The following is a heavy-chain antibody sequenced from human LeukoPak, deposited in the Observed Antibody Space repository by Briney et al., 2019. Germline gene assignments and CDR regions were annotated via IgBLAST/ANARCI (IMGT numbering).Heavy chain of an antibody. V-gene: IGHV3-74*01. Sequence: GGSLRLSCAASGFTFNSYWMHWVRQAPGKGLVWVSRIKTDGSFSDYADAVKGRFTISRDNAKNTLYLQMNSLRAEHSAVYYCVKDRTTVTLFDYWGQGALVTVSS. D-gene: IGHD4-17*01. CDR3: VKDRTTVTLFDY. CDR2: IKTDGSFS. CDR1: GFTFNSYW. J-gene: IGHJ4*02.